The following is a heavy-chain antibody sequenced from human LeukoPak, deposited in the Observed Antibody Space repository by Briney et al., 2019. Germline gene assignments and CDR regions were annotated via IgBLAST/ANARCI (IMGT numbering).Heavy chain of an antibody. J-gene: IGHJ5*02. Sequence: SVTVSCKASGGTFSSYAISWVRQAPGQGLEWMGGIIPIFGTANYAQKFQGRVTITADESTSTAYMELSSLRSEDTAVYYCATSLVVVPAAEGWFDPWGQGTLVTVSS. V-gene: IGHV1-69*01. CDR2: IIPIFGTA. CDR3: ATSLVVVPAAEGWFDP. D-gene: IGHD2-2*01. CDR1: GGTFSSYA.